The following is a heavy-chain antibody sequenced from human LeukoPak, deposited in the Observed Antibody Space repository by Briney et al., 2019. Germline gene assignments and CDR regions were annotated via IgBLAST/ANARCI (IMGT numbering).Heavy chain of an antibody. CDR1: GGTFSSYA. V-gene: IGHV1-69*05. Sequence: ASVKVSCKASGGTFSSYAISWVRQAPGQGLEWMGGIIPIFGTANYAQKFQGRVTITTDESTSTAYMELSSLRSEDTAVYYCARGGTTGTYFSYYYMDVWGKGTTVTVSS. CDR2: IIPIFGTA. CDR3: ARGGTTGTYFSYYYMDV. D-gene: IGHD4-11*01. J-gene: IGHJ6*03.